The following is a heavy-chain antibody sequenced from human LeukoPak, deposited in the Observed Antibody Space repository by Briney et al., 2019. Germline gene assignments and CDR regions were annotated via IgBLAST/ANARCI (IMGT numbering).Heavy chain of an antibody. CDR3: AKGSLGSWYYFDY. J-gene: IGHJ4*02. D-gene: IGHD6-13*01. CDR2: FGRSGSDT. V-gene: IGHV3-23*01. Sequence: GGSLRLSCEASGFTFKDSAMSWVRQAPGKEPEWVSTFGRSGSDTYYSDSVKGRFTIFRDNSKNTLYPQMNSLRDEDTAVYYCAKGSLGSWYYFDYWGQGTLVTVSS. CDR1: GFTFKDSA.